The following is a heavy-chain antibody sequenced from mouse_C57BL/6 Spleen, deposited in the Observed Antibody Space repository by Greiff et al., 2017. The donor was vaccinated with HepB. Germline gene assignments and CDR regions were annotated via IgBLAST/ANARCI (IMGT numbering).Heavy chain of an antibody. J-gene: IGHJ3*01. CDR2: IDPNSGGT. V-gene: IGHV1-72*01. Sequence: QVQLKQPGAELVKPGASVKLSCKASGYTFTSYWMHWVKQRPGRGLEWIGRIDPNSGGTKYNEKFKSKATLTVDKPSSTAYMQLSSLTSEDSAVYYCARGLYGSSGTWFAYWGQGTLVTVSA. CDR3: ARGLYGSSGTWFAY. D-gene: IGHD1-1*01. CDR1: GYTFTSYW.